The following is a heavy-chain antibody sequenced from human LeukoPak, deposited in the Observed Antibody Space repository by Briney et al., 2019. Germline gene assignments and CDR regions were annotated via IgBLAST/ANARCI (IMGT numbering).Heavy chain of an antibody. V-gene: IGHV4-34*01. Sequence: SETLSLTCAVYGGSFSGYYWSWIRQPPGKGLEWIGEINHSGSTNYNPSLKSRVTISVDTSKNQFSLKLSSVTAADTAVYYCARRPLSHCSSTSCPFDYWGQGTLVTVSS. J-gene: IGHJ4*02. CDR1: GGSFSGYY. D-gene: IGHD2-2*01. CDR3: ARRPLSHCSSTSCPFDY. CDR2: INHSGST.